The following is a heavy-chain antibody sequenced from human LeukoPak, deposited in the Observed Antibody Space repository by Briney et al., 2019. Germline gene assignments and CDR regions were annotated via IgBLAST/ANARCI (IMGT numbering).Heavy chain of an antibody. J-gene: IGHJ4*02. CDR3: AKGGIGAAGAIDY. D-gene: IGHD6-13*01. V-gene: IGHV3-23*01. CDR2: ILGGGGDT. Sequence: GGSLRLSCAASGFTFKNYVMSWVRQAPGKGLEWVSSILGGGGDTYHADSVKGRFTISRDNSTNTLYLQMNSLRAEDTAVYHCAKGGIGAAGAIDYWGQGTLVTVSS. CDR1: GFTFKNYV.